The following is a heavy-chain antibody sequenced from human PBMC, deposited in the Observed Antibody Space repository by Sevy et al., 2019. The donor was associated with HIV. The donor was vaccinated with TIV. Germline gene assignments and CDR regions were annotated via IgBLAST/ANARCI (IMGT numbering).Heavy chain of an antibody. Sequence: SETLSLTCTVSGGSISGHYWGWIRQSPGKGLEWIAYMYDSGSSNYNTSLRSRVTISVDTSKNQISPRLSAVTVADTAVYYCARGGALTYYDTSGFQNYFDSWGPGNLVTVSS. V-gene: IGHV4-59*11. CDR1: GGSISGHY. CDR2: MYDSGSS. D-gene: IGHD3-22*01. CDR3: ARGGALTYYDTSGFQNYFDS. J-gene: IGHJ4*02.